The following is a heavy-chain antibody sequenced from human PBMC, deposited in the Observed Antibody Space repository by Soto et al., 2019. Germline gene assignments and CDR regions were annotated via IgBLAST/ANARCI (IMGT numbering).Heavy chain of an antibody. J-gene: IGHJ4*02. CDR3: ARGGGYYYDSSGYSVQSVIDY. CDR2: IYYSGST. D-gene: IGHD3-22*01. Sequence: TLSLTCTVSGGSISSGGYYLICIRQHPWNGLEWIGYIYYSGSTYYNPSLKSRVTISVDTSKNQFSLKLSSVTAADTAVYYCARGGGYYYDSSGYSVQSVIDYWGQGTLVTAPQ. V-gene: IGHV4-31*03. CDR1: GGSISSGGYY.